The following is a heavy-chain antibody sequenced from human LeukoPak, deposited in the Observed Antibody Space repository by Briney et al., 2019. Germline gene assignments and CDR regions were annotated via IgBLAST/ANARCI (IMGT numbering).Heavy chain of an antibody. CDR3: ARGRDYDFWSGYYSSDGDY. CDR1: GYTFTSYD. Sequence: ASVKVSCKASGYTFTSYDINWVRQATGQGLEWMGWMNPNSGNTGYAQKFQGRVTMTRNTSISTAYVELSSLRSEDTAVYYCARGRDYDFWSGYYSSDGDYWGQGTLITVSS. CDR2: MNPNSGNT. D-gene: IGHD3-3*01. J-gene: IGHJ4*02. V-gene: IGHV1-8*01.